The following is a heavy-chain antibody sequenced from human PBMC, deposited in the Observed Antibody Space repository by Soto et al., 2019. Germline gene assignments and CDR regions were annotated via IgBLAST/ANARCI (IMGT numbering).Heavy chain of an antibody. D-gene: IGHD2-21*02. Sequence: QVQLQESGPGLVKPSQTLSLTCTVSGGSISSGGYYWSWIRQHPGKGLEWIGYIYYSGSTYYNPSRTGRVTICVDTSKNQSSLKLSTVTGAHTAVFYCARVCGSDGRHGMAVWGQGTTVTVSS. CDR1: GGSISSGGYY. CDR2: IYYSGST. CDR3: ARVCGSDGRHGMAV. V-gene: IGHV4-31*03. J-gene: IGHJ6*02.